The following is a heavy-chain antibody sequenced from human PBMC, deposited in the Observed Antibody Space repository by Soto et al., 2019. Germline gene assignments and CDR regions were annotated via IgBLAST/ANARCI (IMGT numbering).Heavy chain of an antibody. Sequence: GGSLRPSCAASGFTFSSYGTHWVRQAPGKGLEWVAVIPYDGSNKNYADSVKGRFTIPRDNSKNTLYLQMNSLRAEDTAVYYCAKDSGGSALFFEGLDYWGQGTLVTVSS. CDR2: IPYDGSNK. D-gene: IGHD3-3*01. CDR3: AKDSGGSALFFEGLDY. CDR1: GFTFSSYG. V-gene: IGHV3-30*18. J-gene: IGHJ4*02.